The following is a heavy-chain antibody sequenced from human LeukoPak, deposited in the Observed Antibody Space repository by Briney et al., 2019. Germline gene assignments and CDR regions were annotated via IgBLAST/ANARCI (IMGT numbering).Heavy chain of an antibody. CDR3: ASGGSGSYEWLPHAY. V-gene: IGHV3-48*03. J-gene: IGHJ4*02. CDR2: ISSSGSTI. CDR1: GFTFSSYE. Sequence: GGSLRLSCAASGFTFSSYEMNWVRQAPGKGLEWVSYISSSGSTIYYADSVKGRFTISRDNAKNSLYLQMNSLRAEDTAVYYCASGGSGSYEWLPHAYWGQGTLVTVSS. D-gene: IGHD3-10*01.